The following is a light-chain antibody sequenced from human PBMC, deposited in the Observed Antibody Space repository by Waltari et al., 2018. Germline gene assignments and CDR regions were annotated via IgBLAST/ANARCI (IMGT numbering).Light chain of an antibody. V-gene: IGLV1-47*01. J-gene: IGLJ3*02. Sequence: QSVLTQPPSASGTPGQRVTIPCSGSRSNTGNHYESGYQQLPGTAPKLLIYRNNQRPSGVPDRFSGSKSGTSASLAISGLRSEDEADYYCAAWDDSLSGRVFGGGTKVTVL. CDR1: RSNTGNHY. CDR3: AAWDDSLSGRV. CDR2: RNN.